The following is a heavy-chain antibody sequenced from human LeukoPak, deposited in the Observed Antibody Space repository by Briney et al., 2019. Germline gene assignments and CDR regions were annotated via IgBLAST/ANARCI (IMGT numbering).Heavy chain of an antibody. CDR3: ARVGRIAVAKTFDY. Sequence: PSETLSLTCAVYGGSFSGYYWSWIRQPPGKGLEWIGEINHSGSTNYNPSLKSRVTISVDTSKNQFSLKLSSVTAADTAVYYCARVGRIAVAKTFDYWGQGTLVTASS. CDR2: INHSGST. D-gene: IGHD6-19*01. CDR1: GGSFSGYY. V-gene: IGHV4-34*01. J-gene: IGHJ4*02.